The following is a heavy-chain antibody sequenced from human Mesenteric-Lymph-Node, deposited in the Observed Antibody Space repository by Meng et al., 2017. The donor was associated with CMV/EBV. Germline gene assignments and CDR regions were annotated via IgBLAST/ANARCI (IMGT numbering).Heavy chain of an antibody. J-gene: IGHJ3*02. CDR2: INSDGSST. CDR1: GFTFRSYW. V-gene: IGHV3-74*01. D-gene: IGHD2-2*01. CDR3: ARENIVVVPAADAFDI. Sequence: GGSLRLSCAASGFTFRSYWMHWVRQAPGKGLVWVSRINSDGSSTSYADSVKGRFTISRDNAKNTLYLQMNSLRAEDTAVYYCARENIVVVPAADAFDIWGQGTMVTVSS.